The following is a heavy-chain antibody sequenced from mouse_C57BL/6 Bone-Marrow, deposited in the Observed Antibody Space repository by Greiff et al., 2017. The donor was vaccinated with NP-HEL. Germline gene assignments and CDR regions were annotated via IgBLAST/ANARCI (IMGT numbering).Heavy chain of an antibody. CDR3: ARDAGATPVVGAMDY. CDR1: GFTFSDFY. J-gene: IGHJ4*01. V-gene: IGHV7-1*01. CDR2: SRNKANDYTT. D-gene: IGHD1-1*01. Sequence: EVQLVESGGGLVQSGRSLRLSCATSGFTFSDFYMEWVRQAPGKGLEWIAASRNKANDYTTEYSASVKGRFIVSSDTSTSILHHQMNAVRAEDTAIYYWARDAGATPVVGAMDYWGQGTSVTVSS.